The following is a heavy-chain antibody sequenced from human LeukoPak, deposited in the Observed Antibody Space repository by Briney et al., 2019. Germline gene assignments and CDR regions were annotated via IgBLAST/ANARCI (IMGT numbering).Heavy chain of an antibody. Sequence: GGSLRLSCAGSGFTFSSYAMNWVRQAPGKGLEWISSFDASSGSTYYAASVKGRFTISRDNSKNTLYLEMNSLRVDDTAVYYCAKDPFMTAGHYFDYWGQGTLVTVSS. V-gene: IGHV3-23*01. CDR2: FDASSGST. J-gene: IGHJ4*02. CDR3: AKDPFMTAGHYFDY. CDR1: GFTFSSYA.